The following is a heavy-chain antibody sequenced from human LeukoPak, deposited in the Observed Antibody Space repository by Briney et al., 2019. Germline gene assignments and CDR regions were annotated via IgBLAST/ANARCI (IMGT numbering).Heavy chain of an antibody. J-gene: IGHJ4*02. V-gene: IGHV3-7*01. Sequence: GSLRLSCAGSGFTFSSYSMGWVRQAPGKGLEWVANIKDSGIEKDYVDSVKGRFTISRDNAKNSLYLQMNSLRVEDTALYFCARWRGAQSEFDYWGQGTQVTVSS. CDR3: ARWRGAQSEFDY. CDR2: IKDSGIEK. CDR1: GFTFSSYS. D-gene: IGHD3-3*01.